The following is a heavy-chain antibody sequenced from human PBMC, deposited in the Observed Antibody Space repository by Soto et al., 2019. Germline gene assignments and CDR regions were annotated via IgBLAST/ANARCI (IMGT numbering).Heavy chain of an antibody. J-gene: IGHJ4*02. CDR3: ARDERYCSSTSCYVYSIY. Sequence: EVQLVESGGGLVQPGGSLRLSCAASGFTFSSYWMSWVRQAPGKGLEWVANIKQDGSEKYYVDSVKGRFTISRDNAKNSLYLQMNSLRVEDTAVYYCARDERYCSSTSCYVYSIYWGQGTLVTVSS. CDR2: IKQDGSEK. D-gene: IGHD2-2*01. V-gene: IGHV3-7*01. CDR1: GFTFSSYW.